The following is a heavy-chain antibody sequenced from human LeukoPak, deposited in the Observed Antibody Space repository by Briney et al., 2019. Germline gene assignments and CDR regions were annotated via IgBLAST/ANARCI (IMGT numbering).Heavy chain of an antibody. V-gene: IGHV3-15*01. D-gene: IGHD3-10*01. CDR1: GFTFSSYA. Sequence: PGGSLRLSCAASGFTFSSYAMHWVRQAPGKGLEWVGRIKSKTDGGTTDYAAPVKGRFTISRDDSKNTLYLQMNSLKTEDTAVYYYTTDEHGSGSYYNRPRRWGQGTLVTVSS. CDR3: TTDEHGSGSYYNRPRR. J-gene: IGHJ4*02. CDR2: IKSKTDGGTT.